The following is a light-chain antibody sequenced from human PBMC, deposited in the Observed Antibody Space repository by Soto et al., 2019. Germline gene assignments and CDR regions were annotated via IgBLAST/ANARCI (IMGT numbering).Light chain of an antibody. CDR1: SWHSSYA. V-gene: IGLV4-69*01. J-gene: IGLJ2*01. Sequence: QPVLTQSPSASASLGASVKLTCTLSSWHSSYAIAWHQQQPEKGPRYLMKLNSDGSHSKGDGIPDRFSGASSGAERYLTISSLQYEDEADYYCQTWGTRTLLGGGTKLTV. CDR2: LNSDGSH. CDR3: QTWGTRTL.